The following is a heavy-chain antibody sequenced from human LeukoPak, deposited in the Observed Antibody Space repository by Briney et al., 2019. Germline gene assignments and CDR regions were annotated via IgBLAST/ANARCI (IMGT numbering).Heavy chain of an antibody. J-gene: IGHJ4*02. CDR1: GGSISSSRYY. V-gene: IGHV4-39*07. CDR3: ARVPSSGWSYFDY. D-gene: IGHD6-19*01. CDR2: IFYSGST. Sequence: SETLSLTCTVSGGSISSSRYYWGWIRQPPGKGLVWIGSIFYSGSTYFNPSLKSRVTISVDTSKNQFSLKLSSVTAADTAVYYCARVPSSGWSYFDYWGQGTLVTVSS.